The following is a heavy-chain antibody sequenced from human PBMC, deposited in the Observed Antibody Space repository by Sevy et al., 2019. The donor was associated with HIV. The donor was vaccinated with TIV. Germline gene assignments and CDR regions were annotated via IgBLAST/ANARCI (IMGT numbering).Heavy chain of an antibody. CDR3: ARGRDYGNFDY. D-gene: IGHD4-17*01. Sequence: LSLTCAASGFNFSIYGMHWVRQAPDKGLEWVELIWYDGSNKYYVDSVKGRFTIFRDNSKNTVYLQMNSLRAEDTAVYYCARGRDYGNFDYWGQGTLVTVSS. V-gene: IGHV3-33*01. CDR2: IWYDGSNK. J-gene: IGHJ4*02. CDR1: GFNFSIYG.